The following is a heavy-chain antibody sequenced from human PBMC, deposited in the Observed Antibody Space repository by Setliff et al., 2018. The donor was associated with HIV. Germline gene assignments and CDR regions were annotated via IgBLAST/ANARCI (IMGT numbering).Heavy chain of an antibody. CDR3: ATGSGWPLLGY. D-gene: IGHD6-19*01. CDR2: IHHSGTT. Sequence: PSETLSLTCNVSGGSISSGDYHWGWIRQPPGEGLEYIGHIHHSGTTFYNPSLRPRVVIQLDTSKNQFSLNLTSVTAADTAVYYCATGSGWPLLGYWGQGTLVTVSS. CDR1: GGSISSGDYH. J-gene: IGHJ4*02. V-gene: IGHV4-30-4*08.